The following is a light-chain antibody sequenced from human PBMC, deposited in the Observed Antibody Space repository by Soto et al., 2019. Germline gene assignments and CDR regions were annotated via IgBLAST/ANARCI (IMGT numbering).Light chain of an antibody. V-gene: IGLV2-14*01. CDR2: EVS. J-gene: IGLJ1*01. CDR3: SSYRSGSTLV. Sequence: QSVLTQPASVSGSPGQSITISCTGTSSDVGGYNYVSWYQHHPGKAPKLMIYEVSNRPSGVSNRFSGSKSANTASLTISGLQAEDEADYYCSSYRSGSTLVFGTGTKVTAL. CDR1: SSDVGGYNY.